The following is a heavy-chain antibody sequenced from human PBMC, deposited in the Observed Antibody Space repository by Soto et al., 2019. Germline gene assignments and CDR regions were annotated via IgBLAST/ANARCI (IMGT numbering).Heavy chain of an antibody. CDR3: ARMSYYYYYMDL. CDR1: GGSISSYY. J-gene: IGHJ6*03. CDR2: IYYSGST. Sequence: SETLSLTCTVSGGSISSYYWSWIRQPPGKGLEWIGYIYYSGSTNYNPSLKSRVTISVDTSKNQFSLKLSSVTAADTAVYYCARMSYYYYYMDLWGKGTTVTVSS. V-gene: IGHV4-59*08.